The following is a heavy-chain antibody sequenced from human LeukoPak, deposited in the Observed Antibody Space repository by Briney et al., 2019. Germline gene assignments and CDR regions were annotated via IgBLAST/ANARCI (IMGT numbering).Heavy chain of an antibody. D-gene: IGHD1-26*01. CDR1: GGSISSSSYY. J-gene: IGHJ4*02. CDR2: IYYSGST. CDR3: ARDHASSGSPPGIHYFDY. Sequence: PSETLSLTCTVSGGSISSSSYYWGWIRQPPGKGLEWIGSIYYSGSTYYNPSLKSRVTLSVDTSKNQFSLKLSSVTAADTAVYYCARDHASSGSPPGIHYFDYWGQGTLVTVSS. V-gene: IGHV4-39*02.